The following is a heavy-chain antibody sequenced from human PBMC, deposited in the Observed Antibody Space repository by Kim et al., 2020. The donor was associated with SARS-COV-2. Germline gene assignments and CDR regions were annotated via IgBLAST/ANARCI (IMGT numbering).Heavy chain of an antibody. D-gene: IGHD3-10*01. CDR3: ARGSSGSYYRHYGMEV. CDR2: INHSGST. J-gene: IGHJ6*02. V-gene: IGHV4-34*01. CDR1: GGSFSGYY. Sequence: SETLSLTCAVYGGSFSGYYWSWIRQPPGKGLEWIGEINHSGSTNYNPSLKSRVTISVDTSKNQFSLKLRSVTAADTAVYYCARGSSGSYYRHYGMEVWGQGTKVTVSS.